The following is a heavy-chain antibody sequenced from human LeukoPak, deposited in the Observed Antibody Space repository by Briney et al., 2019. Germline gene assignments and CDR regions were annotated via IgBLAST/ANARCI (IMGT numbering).Heavy chain of an antibody. CDR3: ARDRDWFDP. CDR1: GGSISSGSYY. Sequence: SETLSLTCTASGGSISSGSYYWSWIRQPAGKGLEWIGRIYTSGSTNYNPSLKSRVTISVDTSKNQFSLKLSSVTAADTAVYYCARDRDWFDPWGQGTLVTVSS. J-gene: IGHJ5*02. V-gene: IGHV4-61*02. CDR2: IYTSGST.